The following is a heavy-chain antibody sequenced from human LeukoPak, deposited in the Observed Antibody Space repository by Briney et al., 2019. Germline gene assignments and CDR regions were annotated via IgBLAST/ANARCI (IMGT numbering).Heavy chain of an antibody. CDR1: GFTFSSYA. CDR3: VSGFLQWLY. V-gene: IGHV3-7*01. Sequence: PGASLRLSCAASGFTFSSYAMSWVRQAPGKGLEWVANINPDGSNLLYVDSVKGRFTISRDNAKNSLYLQMNNLRAEDTAVYFCVSGFLQWLYWGQGTRVTVSS. D-gene: IGHD3-3*01. CDR2: INPDGSNL. J-gene: IGHJ4*02.